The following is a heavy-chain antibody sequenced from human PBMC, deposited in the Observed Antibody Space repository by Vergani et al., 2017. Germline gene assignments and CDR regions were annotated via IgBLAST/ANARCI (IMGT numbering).Heavy chain of an antibody. D-gene: IGHD4-23*01. V-gene: IGHV1-18*01. CDR3: ARDMTTVVTPSYYGMDV. J-gene: IGHJ6*02. Sequence: QVQLVQSGAEVKKPGSSVKVSCKASGGTFSSYAISWVRQAPGQGLEWMGWMNPNSGNTGYAQKLQGRVTMTTGTSTSTAYMELRSLRSDDTAVYYCARDMTTVVTPSYYGMDVWGQGTTVTVSS. CDR1: GGTFSSYA. CDR2: MNPNSGNT.